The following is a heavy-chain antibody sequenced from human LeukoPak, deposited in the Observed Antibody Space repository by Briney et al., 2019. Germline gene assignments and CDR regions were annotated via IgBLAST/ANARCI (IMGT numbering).Heavy chain of an antibody. CDR3: ARDPYSGNYGDYYYYMDV. J-gene: IGHJ6*03. V-gene: IGHV3-21*01. CDR2: ITSSSSYI. D-gene: IGHD1-26*01. Sequence: PGGSLRLSCAASGFTFSTYNMNWVRQAPGKGVEWVSSITSSSSYIYYADSVKGRFTISRDNAKSSLYLQMNSLRDEDTAVYYCARDPYSGNYGDYYYYMDVWGKGTTVTISS. CDR1: GFTFSTYN.